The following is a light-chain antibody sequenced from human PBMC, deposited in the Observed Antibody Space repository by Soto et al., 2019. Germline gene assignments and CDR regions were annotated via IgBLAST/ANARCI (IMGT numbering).Light chain of an antibody. CDR3: QQRSIWPRLT. J-gene: IGKJ4*01. CDR1: QSVSSY. Sequence: EIVLTQSPATLSLSPGERATLSCRASQSVSSYFAWYPQKPGQAPRLLSFDASNSATGIPARFSGSRSATDFTLIISSLEPEDFAVYCCQQRSIWPRLTFGGGTKVEIK. V-gene: IGKV3-11*01. CDR2: DAS.